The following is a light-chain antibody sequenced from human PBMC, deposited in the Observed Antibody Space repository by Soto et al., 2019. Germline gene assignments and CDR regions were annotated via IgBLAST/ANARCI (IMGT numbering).Light chain of an antibody. CDR3: SSYAGSNTDVV. CDR1: SSDVGGY. Sequence: SALTQPPSASGSPGQSVTISCTGTSSDVGGYVSWYQQHPGKAPKLMIYEVTKRPSGVPDRFSGSKSGNTASLTVSGLQAEDEADYYCSSYAGSNTDVVFGGGTKLTVL. J-gene: IGLJ2*01. V-gene: IGLV2-8*01. CDR2: EVT.